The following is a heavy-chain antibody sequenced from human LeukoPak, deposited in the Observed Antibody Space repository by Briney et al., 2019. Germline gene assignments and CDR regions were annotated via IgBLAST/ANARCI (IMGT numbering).Heavy chain of an antibody. V-gene: IGHV4-59*01. D-gene: IGHD3-22*01. Sequence: SETLSLTCTGSGVSIATYYWSWVRQSPGKRLEWIASINYSGRTKLNPSLHSRVTIALDMPNNHFSLHLRSVTAADTAIYYCARLLDYDNSGDPDTFHIWGQGTMVTVFS. CDR3: ARLLDYDNSGDPDTFHI. CDR2: INYSGRT. J-gene: IGHJ3*02. CDR1: GVSIATYY.